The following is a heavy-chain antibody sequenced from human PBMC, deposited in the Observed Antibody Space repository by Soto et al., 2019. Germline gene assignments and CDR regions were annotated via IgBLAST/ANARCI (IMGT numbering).Heavy chain of an antibody. CDR3: AKVPHIVVVTAIDY. V-gene: IGHV3-30*18. Sequence: PGGSLRLSCAASGFIFSDYGMHWVRQAPGKGLEWVAVISYDGSNKYYADSVKGRFTISRDNSKNTLYLQMNSLRAGDTAVYYCAKVPHIVVVTAIDYWGQGTLVTVSS. CDR2: ISYDGSNK. D-gene: IGHD2-21*02. CDR1: GFIFSDYG. J-gene: IGHJ4*02.